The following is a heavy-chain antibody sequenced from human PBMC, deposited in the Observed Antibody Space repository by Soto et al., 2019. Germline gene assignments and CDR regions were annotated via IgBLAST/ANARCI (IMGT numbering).Heavy chain of an antibody. Sequence: EVQLVESGGGLVKPGGSLRLSCAASGFSFSSYAMNWVRQAPGKGLEWVSSIDSSSSFIYYADSVKGRFTISRDNAKNPLYLQLSGLRAEDTGVYSGARAPLWSGEIGYFDYWGQGALVSVSS. V-gene: IGHV3-21*01. CDR1: GFSFSSYA. D-gene: IGHD3-10*01. J-gene: IGHJ4*02. CDR2: IDSSSSFI. CDR3: ARAPLWSGEIGYFDY.